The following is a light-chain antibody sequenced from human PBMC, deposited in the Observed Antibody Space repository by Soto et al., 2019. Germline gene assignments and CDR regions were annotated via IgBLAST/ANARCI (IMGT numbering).Light chain of an antibody. CDR2: EDN. CDR3: CSYAGSSTLV. Sequence: QSALTQPASVSGSPGQSITISCTGASSDVGSYDLVSWYQQHPGKAPKFVIYEDNKRPSGISDHFSGSKSGNTASLTISGLQAEDEADYYCCSYAGSSTLVFGGGTKLTVL. J-gene: IGLJ3*02. CDR1: SSDVGSYDL. V-gene: IGLV2-23*01.